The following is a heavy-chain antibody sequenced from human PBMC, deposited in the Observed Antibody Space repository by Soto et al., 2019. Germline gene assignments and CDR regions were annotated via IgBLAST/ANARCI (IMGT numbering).Heavy chain of an antibody. CDR3: AKPISGYYAPSDH. D-gene: IGHD3-22*01. V-gene: IGHV3-23*01. J-gene: IGHJ4*02. Sequence: GGSLRLSCAASGFTFSSFSMSWVRQAPGKGLEWVSVISDSGGSTYYADSVRGRFTISRDNSKSTLFLQMNSLRGDDTAIYYCAKPISGYYAPSDHWGQGTQVTVSS. CDR1: GFTFSSFS. CDR2: ISDSGGST.